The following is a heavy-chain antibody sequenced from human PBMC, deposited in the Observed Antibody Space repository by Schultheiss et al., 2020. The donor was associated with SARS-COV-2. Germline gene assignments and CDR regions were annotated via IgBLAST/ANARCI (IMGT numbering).Heavy chain of an antibody. CDR2: IWYDGSNK. CDR1: GFTVSSNY. J-gene: IGHJ5*02. Sequence: GGSLRLSCAASGFTVSSNYMSWVRQAPGKGLEWVAVIWYDGSNKYYADSVKGRFTISRDNSKNTLYLQMNSLRAEDTAVYYCARVHRGYSYGPPFDPWGQGTLVTVSS. D-gene: IGHD5-18*01. V-gene: IGHV3-33*08. CDR3: ARVHRGYSYGPPFDP.